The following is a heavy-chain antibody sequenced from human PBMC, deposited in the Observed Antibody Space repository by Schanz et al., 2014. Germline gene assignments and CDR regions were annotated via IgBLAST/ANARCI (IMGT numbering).Heavy chain of an antibody. V-gene: IGHV4-59*11. CDR2: IYYGGSP. CDR3: ARGNYYDSGRNWFDP. CDR1: GGSISTHY. Sequence: QVQLRESGPGLMKPSETLSLTCSVSGGSISTHYWSWIRQPPGKGLEWIGYIYYGGSPDYNPSLKSRVTVSIDTSKNQFSLKLSSLTAADTAVYYCARGNYYDSGRNWFDPGGQGTLVTVSS. D-gene: IGHD3-10*01. J-gene: IGHJ5*02.